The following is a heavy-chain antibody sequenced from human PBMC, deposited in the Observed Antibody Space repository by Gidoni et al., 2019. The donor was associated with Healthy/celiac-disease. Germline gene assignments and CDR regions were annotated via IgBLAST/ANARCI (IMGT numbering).Heavy chain of an antibody. V-gene: IGHV4-34*01. Sequence: QVQLQQWGAGLLKPSETLSLTCAVYVGSFSGYYWSWIRQPPGKGLEWIGEINHSGSTNYNPSLKSRVTISVDTSKNQFSLKLSSVTAADTAVYYCARGYGSGSYYTGAAGESDYWGQGTLVTVSS. CDR3: ARGYGSGSYYTGAAGESDY. CDR1: VGSFSGYY. D-gene: IGHD3-10*01. J-gene: IGHJ4*02. CDR2: INHSGST.